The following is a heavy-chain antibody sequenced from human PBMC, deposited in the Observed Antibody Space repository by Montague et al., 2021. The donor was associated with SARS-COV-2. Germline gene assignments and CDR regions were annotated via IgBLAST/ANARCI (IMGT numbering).Heavy chain of an antibody. CDR3: SRGSTCWYAIFGHYGMDV. Sequence: SLRLSCAASRFTFSDFWMNWVRQAPGKGLEWVADIKHDGSEKSYVDSVKGRFTISRDNAKNSLYLQMNSLRAEDTAVYYCSRGSTCWYAIFGHYGMDVWGQGTTVTVSS. V-gene: IGHV3-7*01. J-gene: IGHJ6*02. D-gene: IGHD2-2*01. CDR2: IKHDGSEK. CDR1: RFTFSDFW.